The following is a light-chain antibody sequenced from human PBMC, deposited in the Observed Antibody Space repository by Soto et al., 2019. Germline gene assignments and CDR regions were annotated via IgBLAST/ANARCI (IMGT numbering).Light chain of an antibody. Sequence: EVVLTQSPGTLSLSPGERATVSCRAGQTVSRNYLAWYQKKPGQAPRLLIYGASTRAAGIPDRSSGSGSGTDFTLTITRLEPEDFAVYYCQQYGGPVPWAFGQGTKVDI. CDR2: GAS. V-gene: IGKV3-20*01. J-gene: IGKJ1*01. CDR1: QTVSRNY. CDR3: QQYGGPVPWA.